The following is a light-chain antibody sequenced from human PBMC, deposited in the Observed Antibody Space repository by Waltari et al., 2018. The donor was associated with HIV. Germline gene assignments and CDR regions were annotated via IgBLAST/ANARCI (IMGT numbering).Light chain of an antibody. Sequence: EIVMTQSPATLSVSPGERATLSCRASQSIGSKIAWYQQKPGQAPRLPIYGASTRATGIPARFSGTGSGTEFTLTIGSLQSEDFAVYYCQQYNNWWTFGLGTKVEI. V-gene: IGKV3-15*01. CDR1: QSIGSK. CDR3: QQYNNWWT. J-gene: IGKJ1*01. CDR2: GAS.